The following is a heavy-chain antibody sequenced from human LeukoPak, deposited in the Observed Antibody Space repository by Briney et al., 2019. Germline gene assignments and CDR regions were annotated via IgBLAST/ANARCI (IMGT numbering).Heavy chain of an antibody. CDR1: GFSFSDSA. V-gene: IGHV3-23*01. J-gene: IGHJ3*02. Sequence: GGPLRLSWAAAGFSFSDSAMTGGHKAPEKGREWVSLIGSVGHSTYYGDSVQGRFTISRDNSKNTLSLQMNSLRVEDTAMYYCAKDIELSILGLGTMVTVSS. D-gene: IGHD3-16*02. CDR2: IGSVGHST. CDR3: AKDIELSI.